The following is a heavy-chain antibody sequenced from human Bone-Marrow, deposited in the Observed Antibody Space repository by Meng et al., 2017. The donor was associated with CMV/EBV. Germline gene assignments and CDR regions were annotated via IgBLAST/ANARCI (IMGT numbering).Heavy chain of an antibody. D-gene: IGHD6-13*01. CDR3: ARGGYRGAAARPGY. Sequence: GESLKISCAASGLTFSSHSMNWVRQAPGKGLEWVSSISSSSSYIYYADSVKGRFTISRDNAKNSLYLQMNSLRAEDMAVYYCARGGYRGAAARPGYRGQGTLVAVSS. V-gene: IGHV3-21*01. CDR1: GLTFSSHS. J-gene: IGHJ4*02. CDR2: ISSSSSYI.